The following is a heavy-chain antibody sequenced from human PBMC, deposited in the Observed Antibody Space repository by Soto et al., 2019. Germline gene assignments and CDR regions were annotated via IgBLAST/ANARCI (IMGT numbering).Heavy chain of an antibody. J-gene: IGHJ6*02. CDR3: ARASPRDYGDYDPDSYYYYYGMDV. D-gene: IGHD4-17*01. CDR2: IYYSGST. Sequence: SETLSLTCTVSGGSVSSGSYYWSWIRQPPGKGLEWIGYIYYSGSTNYNPSLKSRVTISVDTSKNQFSLKLSSVTAADTAVYYCARASPRDYGDYDPDSYYYYYGMDVWGQGTAVTVSS. CDR1: GGSVSSGSYY. V-gene: IGHV4-61*01.